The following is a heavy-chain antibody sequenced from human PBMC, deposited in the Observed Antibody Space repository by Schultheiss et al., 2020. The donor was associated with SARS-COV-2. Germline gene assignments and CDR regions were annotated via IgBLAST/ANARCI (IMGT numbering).Heavy chain of an antibody. CDR2: IYYSGST. J-gene: IGHJ6*02. V-gene: IGHV4-34*09. CDR3: AREESVWSGYLHYYYGMDV. CDR1: GGSFSGYY. Sequence: SQTLSLTCAVYGGSFSGYYWSWIRQPPGKGLEWIGYIYYSGSTYYNPSLKSRVTISVDTSKNQFSLKLSSVTAADTAVYYCAREESVWSGYLHYYYGMDVWGQGTTVTVSS. D-gene: IGHD3-3*01.